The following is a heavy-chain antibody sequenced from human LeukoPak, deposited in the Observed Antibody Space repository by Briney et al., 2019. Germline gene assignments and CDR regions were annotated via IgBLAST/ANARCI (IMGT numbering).Heavy chain of an antibody. V-gene: IGHV4-59*01. CDR2: IYYSGST. CDR3: ARGGGSSMSFRFDP. J-gene: IGHJ5*02. D-gene: IGHD2-15*01. CDR1: GGSISSYY. Sequence: SETLSLTCIVSGGSISSYYWSWIRQPPGKGLEWVGYIYYSGSTNYNPSLKSRVTISVDTSKNQFSLKLSSVTAADTAVYYCARGGGSSMSFRFDPWGQGTLVTASS.